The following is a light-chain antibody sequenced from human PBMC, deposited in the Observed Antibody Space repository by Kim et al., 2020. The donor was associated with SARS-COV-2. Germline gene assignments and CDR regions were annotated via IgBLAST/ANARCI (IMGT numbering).Light chain of an antibody. CDR1: HSISGW. Sequence: DIQMTQSPSTLSASVGDRVTMSCRASHSISGWLAWYQQKPGKAPNLLIYRASNLQSGVPSRFSGSGSGTEFTRTINTLQPDGFATYYCQQYSSYPIAFGKGTKGEI. V-gene: IGKV1-5*03. J-gene: IGKJ2*01. CDR3: QQYSSYPIA. CDR2: RAS.